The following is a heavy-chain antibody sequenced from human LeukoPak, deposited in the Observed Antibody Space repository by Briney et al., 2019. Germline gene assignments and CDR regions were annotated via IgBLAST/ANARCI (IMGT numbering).Heavy chain of an antibody. CDR1: GFTFSGFA. V-gene: IGHV3-23*01. J-gene: IGHJ4*02. CDR3: AKVGYSGYTRIPPFFDY. Sequence: PGGSLRLSCAASGFTFSGFAMSWVRQAPGKGLEWVSAISGSGGSTYYADSVKGRFTISRDNSKNTLYLQMNSLRAEDTAVYYCAKVGYSGYTRIPPFFDYWGQGTLVTVSS. CDR2: ISGSGGST. D-gene: IGHD5-12*01.